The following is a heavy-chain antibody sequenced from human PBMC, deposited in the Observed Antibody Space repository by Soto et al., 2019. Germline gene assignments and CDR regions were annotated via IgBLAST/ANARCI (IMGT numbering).Heavy chain of an antibody. V-gene: IGHV3-15*01. CDR3: LYYYDSSGYYTDYYHYGMDV. CDR2: IKSKADGGTT. D-gene: IGHD3-22*01. J-gene: IGHJ6*02. Sequence: EVQLVESGGGLVKPGGSLRLSCAASGFIFTNAWMSWVRQAPGKGLEWVGRIKSKADGGTTDYAAPVKGRFSISRDDSKNTLYLQTNSLKTEDTAVYYCLYYYDSSGYYTDYYHYGMDVWGQGTTVTVSS. CDR1: GFIFTNAW.